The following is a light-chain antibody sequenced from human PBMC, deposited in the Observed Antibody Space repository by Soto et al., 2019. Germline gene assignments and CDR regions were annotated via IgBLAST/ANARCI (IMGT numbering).Light chain of an antibody. J-gene: IGKJ4*01. CDR3: QKFNAVPT. CDR1: QAINNY. Sequence: DIQMTQSPSSLSASVGDRVTITCRASQAINNYLAWYQQKPGKVPTLLISAASTLQSGVPSRFSGSGSGTDFTLTICGLQPEDVATYYCQKFNAVPTFGGGTKVEI. CDR2: AAS. V-gene: IGKV1-27*01.